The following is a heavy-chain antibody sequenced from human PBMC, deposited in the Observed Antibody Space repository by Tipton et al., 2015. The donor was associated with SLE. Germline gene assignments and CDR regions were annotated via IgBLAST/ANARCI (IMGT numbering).Heavy chain of an antibody. CDR2: IDDSGNA. V-gene: IGHV4-31*02. Sequence: LRLSCTVSGRSIASGGYYWTWIRQHPGKGLEWIGYIDDSGNAHYSPSLKSRVTMSVDTSKNQFSLKLTSVTAADTAVYYCARRWGGMYYQGLFDYWGQGTLVTVSS. CDR1: GRSIASGGYY. J-gene: IGHJ4*02. CDR3: ARRWGGMYYQGLFDY. D-gene: IGHD1-26*01.